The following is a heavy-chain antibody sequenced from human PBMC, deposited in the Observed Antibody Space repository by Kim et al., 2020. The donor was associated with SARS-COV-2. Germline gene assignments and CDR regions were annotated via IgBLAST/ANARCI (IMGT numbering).Heavy chain of an antibody. CDR3: TTVAKVGEFHPYYYGMDV. D-gene: IGHD3-10*01. V-gene: IGHV3-15*01. Sequence: GGSLRLSCAASGFTFSNAWMSWVRQAPGKGLEWVGRIKSKTDGGTTDYAAPVKGRFTISRDDSKNTLYLQMNSLKTEDTAVYYCTTVAKVGEFHPYYYGMDVRGQGTTVTVSS. J-gene: IGHJ6*02. CDR1: GFTFSNAW. CDR2: IKSKTDGGTT.